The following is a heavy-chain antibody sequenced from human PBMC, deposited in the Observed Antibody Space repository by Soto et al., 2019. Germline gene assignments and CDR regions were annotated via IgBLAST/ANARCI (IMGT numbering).Heavy chain of an antibody. CDR3: ATAYYDSRGFQDR. CDR1: GFTVSSYA. J-gene: IGHJ5*02. V-gene: IGHV3-30-3*01. Sequence: GSLRLSCAASGFTVSSYAMHWVRQAPGKGLEWVAGITDDGSNKYYADSVKGRFTISRDNSEKTLYLQMNSLRAEDTATYFCATAYYDSRGFQDRWGQGTLVTVSS. CDR2: ITDDGSNK. D-gene: IGHD3-22*01.